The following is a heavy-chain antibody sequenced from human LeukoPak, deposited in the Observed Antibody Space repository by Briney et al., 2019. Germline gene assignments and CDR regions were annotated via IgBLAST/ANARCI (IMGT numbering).Heavy chain of an antibody. CDR1: GGSISSGGYS. D-gene: IGHD2-2*01. J-gene: IGHJ4*02. CDR2: IYHSGST. V-gene: IGHV4-30-2*01. CDR3: ARAAVPAAGFDY. Sequence: PSETLSLTCAVSGGSISSGGYSWSWIRQPAGKGLEWIGYIYHSGSTYYNPSLKSRVTISVDRSKNQFSLKLSSVTAADTAVYYWARAAVPAAGFDYWGQGTLVTVSS.